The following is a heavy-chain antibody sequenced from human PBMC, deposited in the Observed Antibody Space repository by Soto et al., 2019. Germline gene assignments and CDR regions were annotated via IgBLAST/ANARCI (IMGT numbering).Heavy chain of an antibody. Sequence: SATLSLTCTVSGGSIDSQYWTWARQSPGTGLEWIGHLHFRGYTNYNPSLQSRVTISSARSTNQVSLTPTSVTAADTAIYECATYWGKESHTCWSDLWGRGAQVT. CDR2: LHFRGYT. CDR1: GGSIDSQY. J-gene: IGHJ5*02. CDR3: ATYWGKESHTCWSDL. D-gene: IGHD3-16*01. V-gene: IGHV4-59*11.